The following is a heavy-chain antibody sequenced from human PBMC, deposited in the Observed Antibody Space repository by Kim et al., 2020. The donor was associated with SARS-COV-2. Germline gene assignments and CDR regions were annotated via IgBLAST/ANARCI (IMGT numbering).Heavy chain of an antibody. CDR2: IFYSGST. J-gene: IGHJ4*01. Sequence: SETLSLTCTVSGGSISGSTSYWGWIRQPPGKGLEWIGSIFYSGSTYYNTSLRSRVTISVHTSTTQFSLKLNSVTAADTAVYYCARDVIAEHFDYWGHGTL. CDR1: GGSISGSTSY. D-gene: IGHD6-13*01. CDR3: ARDVIAEHFDY. V-gene: IGHV4-39*02.